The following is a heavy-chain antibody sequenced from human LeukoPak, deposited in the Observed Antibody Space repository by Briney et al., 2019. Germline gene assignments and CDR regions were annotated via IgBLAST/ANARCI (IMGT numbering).Heavy chain of an antibody. CDR1: GGSISSYY. Sequence: RPSETLSLTCTVSGGSISSYYWSWIRQPPGKGLEWIGYIYYSGSTNYSPSLKSRVTISVDTSKNQFSLKLSSVTAADTAVYYCAGTYSGYDGGDYWGQGTLVTVSS. D-gene: IGHD5-12*01. J-gene: IGHJ4*02. CDR2: IYYSGST. V-gene: IGHV4-59*01. CDR3: AGTYSGYDGGDY.